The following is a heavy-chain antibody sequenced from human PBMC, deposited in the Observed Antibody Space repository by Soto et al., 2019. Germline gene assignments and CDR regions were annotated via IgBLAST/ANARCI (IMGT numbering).Heavy chain of an antibody. CDR1: GFDFGDAW. V-gene: IGHV3-15*01. Sequence: GGSLRLSCATFGFDFGDAWMCWVRQAPGKGLEWIGLIKPTSDGGTIDYAAPLKDRFIISRDDSKNTLYLHMDNLKVEDTAVFYCTGRGVLYHDGFDIWGRGTLVTVSS. D-gene: IGHD3-16*01. J-gene: IGHJ3*02. CDR2: IKPTSDGGTI. CDR3: TGRGVLYHDGFDI.